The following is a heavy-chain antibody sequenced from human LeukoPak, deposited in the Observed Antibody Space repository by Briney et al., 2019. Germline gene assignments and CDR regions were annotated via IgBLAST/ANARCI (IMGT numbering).Heavy chain of an antibody. Sequence: SETLSLTCTVSGGSISSYYMNWIRQPPGKGLEWIGYIYYSGSTNYNLSLKRRVTISVDTSKNQFSLKLRSVTAADTAVYYCAGRLWRRDGYNLSAFDIWGQGTMVTVSS. J-gene: IGHJ3*02. V-gene: IGHV4-59*01. D-gene: IGHD5-24*01. CDR2: IYYSGST. CDR1: GGSISSYY. CDR3: AGRLWRRDGYNLSAFDI.